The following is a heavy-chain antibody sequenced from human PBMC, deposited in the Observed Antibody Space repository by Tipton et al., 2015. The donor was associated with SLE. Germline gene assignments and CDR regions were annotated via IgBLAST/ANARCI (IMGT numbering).Heavy chain of an antibody. CDR2: ISGSGGST. CDR3: AKGHKGGYYYDSSGYYSNGYYFDY. J-gene: IGHJ4*02. D-gene: IGHD3-22*01. Sequence: SGFTFSSYAMSWVRQAPGKGLEWVSAISGSGGSTYYADSVKGRFTISRDNSKNTLYLQMNSLRAEDTAVYYCAKGHKGGYYYDSSGYYSNGYYFDYWGQGTLVTVSS. V-gene: IGHV3-23*01. CDR1: GFTFSSYA.